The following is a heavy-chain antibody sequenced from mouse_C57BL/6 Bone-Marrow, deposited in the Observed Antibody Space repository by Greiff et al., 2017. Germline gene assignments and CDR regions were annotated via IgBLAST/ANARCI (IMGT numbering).Heavy chain of an antibody. J-gene: IGHJ1*03. Sequence: VKLQQPGAELVRPGTSVKLSCKASGYTFTSYWMHWVKQRPGQGLEWIGVIDPSDSYTNYNQKFKGKATLTVDTSSSTAYMQLSSLTSEDSAVXYCANSNYWYFDVWGTGTTVTVSS. CDR3: ANSNYWYFDV. CDR2: IDPSDSYT. V-gene: IGHV1-59*01. CDR1: GYTFTSYW. D-gene: IGHD2-5*01.